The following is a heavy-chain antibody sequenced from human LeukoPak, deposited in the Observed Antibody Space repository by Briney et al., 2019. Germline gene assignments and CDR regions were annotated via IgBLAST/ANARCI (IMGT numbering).Heavy chain of an antibody. Sequence: GGSLRLSCAASGFTFSSYSMNWVRQAPGKGLEWVSSISSSSSYIYYADSVKGRFTISRDNAKNSLYLQMNSLRAEDTAVYYCARDLAMVRGVIFGYYFDYWGRGTLVTVSS. D-gene: IGHD3-10*01. CDR2: ISSSSSYI. J-gene: IGHJ4*02. CDR3: ARDLAMVRGVIFGYYFDY. CDR1: GFTFSSYS. V-gene: IGHV3-21*01.